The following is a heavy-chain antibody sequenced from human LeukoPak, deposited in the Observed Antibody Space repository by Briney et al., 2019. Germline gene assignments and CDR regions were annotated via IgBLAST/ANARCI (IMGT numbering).Heavy chain of an antibody. J-gene: IGHJ6*02. Sequence: SETLSLTCTVSGGSINSYYWTWIRQPPGKGLERIANVYNSGSTNYNPSLKSRVTISVDMFKNQFSLKLTSVTAADTAVYYCARLRSGMDVWGQGTTVTVSS. CDR1: GGSINSYY. CDR2: VYNSGST. CDR3: ARLRSGMDV. V-gene: IGHV4-59*01.